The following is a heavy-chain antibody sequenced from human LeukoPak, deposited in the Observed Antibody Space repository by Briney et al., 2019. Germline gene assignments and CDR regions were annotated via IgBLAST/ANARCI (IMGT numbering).Heavy chain of an antibody. Sequence: PSETLSLTCTVSGGSISTSNYYWGWIRQPPGKGLEWIGNIFYSGSTYYSPSLKSRVTISLDTSRNQFSLKLSSVTAADTAVYYCARSVEGYCSGGNCYYYSYYMDVWGKGTTVTISS. CDR3: ARSVEGYCSGGNCYYYSYYMDV. V-gene: IGHV4-39*07. CDR2: IFYSGST. J-gene: IGHJ6*03. D-gene: IGHD2-15*01. CDR1: GGSISTSNYY.